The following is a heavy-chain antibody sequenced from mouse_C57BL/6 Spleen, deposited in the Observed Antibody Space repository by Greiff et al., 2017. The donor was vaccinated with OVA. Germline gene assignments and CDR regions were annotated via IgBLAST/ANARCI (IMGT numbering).Heavy chain of an antibody. J-gene: IGHJ3*01. D-gene: IGHD3-2*02. CDR3: ARGTAQATGFAY. CDR2: IYPGSGST. V-gene: IGHV1-55*01. Sequence: QVQLQQSGAELVKPGASVKMSCKASGYTFTSYWITWVKQRPGQGLEWIGDIYPGSGSTNYNEKFKSKATLTVDTSSSTAYMQLSSLTSEDSAVYYCARGTAQATGFAYWGQGTLVTVSA. CDR1: GYTFTSYW.